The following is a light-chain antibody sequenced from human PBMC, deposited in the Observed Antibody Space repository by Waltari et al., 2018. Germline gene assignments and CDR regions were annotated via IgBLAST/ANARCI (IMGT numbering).Light chain of an antibody. CDR3: MQSLQALWT. V-gene: IGKV2-28*01. Sequence: DIVVTQSPLSLPVTPGEPASISCRSSQSLLHSNGYNYLDWYLQKPGQSPQLLIYLGSTRASGVPDRFSGSGSGTEFTLKISRVEADDVGVYYCMQSLQALWTFGQGTKVEIK. CDR2: LGS. CDR1: QSLLHSNGYNY. J-gene: IGKJ1*01.